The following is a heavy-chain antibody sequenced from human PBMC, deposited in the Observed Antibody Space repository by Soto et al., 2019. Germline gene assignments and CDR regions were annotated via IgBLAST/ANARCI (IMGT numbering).Heavy chain of an antibody. CDR2: INSDGSSR. J-gene: IGHJ6*02. Sequence: EVQLVESGRGLVQPGGSLRLSCVASGFTFSSDWMHWVRQAPGKGLVWVSRINSDGSSRSSGDSVKGRFTISRDNAKNTLYLQMNSLTAEDTAVYYCARGVAGAGGSYGMDVWGQGTTVTVSS. CDR1: GFTFSSDW. CDR3: ARGVAGAGGSYGMDV. D-gene: IGHD6-13*01. V-gene: IGHV3-74*01.